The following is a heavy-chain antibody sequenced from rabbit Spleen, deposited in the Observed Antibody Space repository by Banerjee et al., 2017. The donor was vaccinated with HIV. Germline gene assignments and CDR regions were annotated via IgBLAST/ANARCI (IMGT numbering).Heavy chain of an antibody. CDR1: GFDFRRYY. CDR3: ARDGDGGSSYNMYYLNL. J-gene: IGHJ4*01. D-gene: IGHD8-1*01. Sequence: QVKETGGGLVQPGGSLTLSCKASGFDFRRYYLSWVRQAPGKGLEWIGIIYPTTDTTYYASWVNGRFTISSDNAQNTVDLQMNSLTAADTATYFCARDGDGGSSYNMYYLNLWGPGTLVTVS. V-gene: IGHV1S7*01. CDR2: IYPTTDTT.